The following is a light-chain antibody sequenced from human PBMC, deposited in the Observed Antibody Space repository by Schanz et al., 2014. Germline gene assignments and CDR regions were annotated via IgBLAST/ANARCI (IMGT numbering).Light chain of an antibody. J-gene: IGKJ5*01. Sequence: DIQMTQSPSTLSASLGSSVTITCRASESITRWLAWYQQKPGAAPKVLIYDASSLASGVPSRFSGSGSGTYFTLTISRLEPDDFAVYYCQQYGTSPITFGQGTRLEI. CDR3: QQYGTSPIT. CDR2: DAS. CDR1: ESITRW. V-gene: IGKV1-5*01.